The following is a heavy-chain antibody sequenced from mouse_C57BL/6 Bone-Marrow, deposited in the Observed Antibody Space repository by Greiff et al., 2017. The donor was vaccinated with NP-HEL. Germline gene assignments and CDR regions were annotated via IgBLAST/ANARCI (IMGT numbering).Heavy chain of an antibody. J-gene: IGHJ2*01. Sequence: VKLMESGAELVKPGASVKLSCKASGYTFTSYWMHWVKQRPGQGLEWIGMIHPNSGSTNYNEKFKSKATLTVDKSSSTAYMQLSSLTSEDSAVYYCARLRQLRPYYFDYWGQGTTLTVSS. CDR3: ARLRQLRPYYFDY. CDR1: GYTFTSYW. V-gene: IGHV1-64*01. D-gene: IGHD3-2*02. CDR2: IHPNSGST.